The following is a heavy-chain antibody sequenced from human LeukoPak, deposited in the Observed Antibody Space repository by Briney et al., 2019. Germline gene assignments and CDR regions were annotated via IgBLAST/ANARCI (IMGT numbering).Heavy chain of an antibody. D-gene: IGHD3-16*01. CDR3: ATPARGAMAPYFDY. Sequence: ASVKVSCKVSGYTLTESSMHLVRQAPGKRLEWMGGFDPEDGETIYAQKFQGRVTMTEDTSTDTAYMELSSLRSEDTAVYYCATPARGAMAPYFDYWGQGTLVTVSS. J-gene: IGHJ4*02. CDR2: FDPEDGET. CDR1: GYTLTESS. V-gene: IGHV1-24*01.